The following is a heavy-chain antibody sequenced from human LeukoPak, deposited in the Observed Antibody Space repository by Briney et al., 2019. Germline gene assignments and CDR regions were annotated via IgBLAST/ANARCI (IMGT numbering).Heavy chain of an antibody. Sequence: GGSLRLSCAASGFTFSSYGMHWVRQAPGKGLEWVALISYDGSDKYYADSVKGRFTISRDNSKNTLYVQMNSLRAEDMAVYYCAKDSEYGSGWNSFVWGQGTLVTVSS. CDR3: AKDSEYGSGWNSFV. CDR2: ISYDGSDK. D-gene: IGHD6-19*01. J-gene: IGHJ4*02. CDR1: GFTFSSYG. V-gene: IGHV3-30*18.